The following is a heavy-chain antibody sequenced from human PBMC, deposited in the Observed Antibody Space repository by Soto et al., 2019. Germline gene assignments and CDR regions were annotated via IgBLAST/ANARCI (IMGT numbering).Heavy chain of an antibody. D-gene: IGHD4-17*01. V-gene: IGHV1-24*01. CDR3: TTYHRDYNFAH. J-gene: IGHJ5*02. Sequence: ASVKVSCKVSGYTLNEVAMHWVRQAPGKGLEWLGGFDPDEAETIYAQHFQGRVTMTEDTSTDTVYMELSSLRSEDTALYFCTTYHRDYNFAHWGQGTLVTVSS. CDR2: FDPDEAET. CDR1: GYTLNEVA.